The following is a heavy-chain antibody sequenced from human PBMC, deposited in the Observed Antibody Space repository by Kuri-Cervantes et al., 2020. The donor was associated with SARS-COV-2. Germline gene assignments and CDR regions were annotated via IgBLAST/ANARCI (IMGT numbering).Heavy chain of an antibody. D-gene: IGHD5-12*01. V-gene: IGHV5-51*01. J-gene: IGHJ4*02. Sequence: KVSCKGSGYSFTSYWIGWVRQMPGKGLEWMGIIYPGDSDTRYSPSFQGQVTISADKSISTAYLQWSSLKASDTAMYYCARQVRGYSGYDFGSYYSDYWGQGTLVTVSS. CDR2: IYPGDSDT. CDR1: GYSFTSYW. CDR3: ARQVRGYSGYDFGSYYSDY.